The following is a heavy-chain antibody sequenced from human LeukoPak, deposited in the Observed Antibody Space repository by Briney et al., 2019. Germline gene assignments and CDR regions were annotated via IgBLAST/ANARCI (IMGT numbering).Heavy chain of an antibody. CDR1: GFTFSSHH. CDR3: AREAGYTYYDFWSGNYSYYFDY. Sequence: PGGSLRLSCVASGFTFSSHHMHWVRQAPGKGLEWLSYITSSSSFVNYADSVKGRFTVSRDNAKNSLYIQMNSLRAEDTAVYYCAREAGYTYYDFWSGNYSYYFDYWGQGTLVTVSS. V-gene: IGHV3-48*01. D-gene: IGHD3-3*01. J-gene: IGHJ4*02. CDR2: ITSSSSFV.